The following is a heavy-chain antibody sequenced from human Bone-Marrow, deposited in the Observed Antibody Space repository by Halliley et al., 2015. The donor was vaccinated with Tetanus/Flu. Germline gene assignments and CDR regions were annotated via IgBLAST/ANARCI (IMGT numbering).Heavy chain of an antibody. CDR2: IRSRADNYTT. CDR3: TRHDYYYDGSGGNDY. J-gene: IGHJ4*02. Sequence: SLRLSCAASGFSFSDSVMHWVRQAPKKGLEWVGRIRSRADNYTTAYGASVKGRFTISRDDSKNTAFLEMNSLKVEDTAVYYCTRHDYYYDGSGGNDYWGQGTLVTVSS. D-gene: IGHD3-22*01. V-gene: IGHV3-73*01. CDR1: GFSFSDSV.